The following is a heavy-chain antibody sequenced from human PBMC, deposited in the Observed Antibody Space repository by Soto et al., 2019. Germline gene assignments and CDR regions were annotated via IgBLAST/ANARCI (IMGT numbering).Heavy chain of an antibody. CDR2: ISGSGGST. D-gene: IGHD3-10*01. V-gene: IGHV3-23*01. Sequence: EVQLLESGGGLVQPGGSLRLSCAASGFTFSSYAMSWVRQAPGKGLEWVSAISGSGGSTYYADSVKGRFTISRDNSKNTRYLQMNSLRAEDTAVYYCAKDPIGPGGYFDYWGQGTLVTVSS. CDR3: AKDPIGPGGYFDY. CDR1: GFTFSSYA. J-gene: IGHJ4*02.